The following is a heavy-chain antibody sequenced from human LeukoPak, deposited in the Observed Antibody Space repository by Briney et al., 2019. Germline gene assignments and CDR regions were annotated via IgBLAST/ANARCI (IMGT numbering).Heavy chain of an antibody. CDR1: GYTFTSYG. D-gene: IGHD3-3*01. V-gene: IGHV1-18*01. J-gene: IGHJ6*03. CDR2: INAYNGNT. CDR3: ARSRITRFLEWSRSMDV. Sequence: ASVKVSCKASGYTFTSYGISWVRQAPGQGLEWMGWINAYNGNTNYAQKLQGRVTMTTDTSTSTAYMELRSLRSDDTAVYYCARSRITRFLEWSRSMDVWGKGTTVTVSS.